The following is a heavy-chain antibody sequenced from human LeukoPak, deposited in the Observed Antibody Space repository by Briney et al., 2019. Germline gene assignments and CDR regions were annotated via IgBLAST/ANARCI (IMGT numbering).Heavy chain of an antibody. CDR3: AREYYYGSGNYYNRIDY. D-gene: IGHD3-10*01. V-gene: IGHV1-2*02. J-gene: IGHJ4*02. CDR1: GYAFTGYY. CDR2: IDPNSGGT. Sequence: ASVKVSCKASGYAFTGYYMHWVRQAPGQGLEWMGWIDPNSGGTNYAQKFQGRVTMTRDTSISTAYMVLNRLRSDDTAVYYCAREYYYGSGNYYNRIDYWGQGTLVTVSS.